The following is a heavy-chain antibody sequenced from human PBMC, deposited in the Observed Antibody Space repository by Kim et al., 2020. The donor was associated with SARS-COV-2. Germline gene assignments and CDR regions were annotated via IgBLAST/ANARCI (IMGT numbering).Heavy chain of an antibody. V-gene: IGHV4-31*02. D-gene: IGHD3-10*01. J-gene: IGHJ4*02. CDR3: ARGAYGSGSPDN. Sequence: SNPSLKGRVTISVDTSENQFSLKLSSVTAADTAVYYCARGAYGSGSPDNWGQGTLVAVSS.